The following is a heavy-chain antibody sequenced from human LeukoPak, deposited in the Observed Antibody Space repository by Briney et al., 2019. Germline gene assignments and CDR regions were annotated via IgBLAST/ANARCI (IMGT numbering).Heavy chain of an antibody. CDR2: INPSGGST. CDR1: GYTFTSYG. CDR3: AIIGNPRPTRAWFDP. J-gene: IGHJ5*02. D-gene: IGHD1-26*01. V-gene: IGHV1-46*01. Sequence: ASVTVSCKASGYTFTSYGISWVRQAPGQGLEWMGIINPSGGSTSYAQKFQGRVTMTRDMSTSTAYMELRSLRSDDTAVYYCAIIGNPRPTRAWFDPWGQGTLVTVSS.